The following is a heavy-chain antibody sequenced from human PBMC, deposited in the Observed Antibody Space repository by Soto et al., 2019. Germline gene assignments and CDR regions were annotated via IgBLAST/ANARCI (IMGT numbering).Heavy chain of an antibody. CDR3: ARVAYGDYWFDP. J-gene: IGHJ5*02. Sequence: EVQLVESGGLLFQPGGSLSLSCAASGFTFSSYWMHWVRQAPGKGLVWVSRINSDGSTTSYADSVKGRFTISRDNAKNTLYLQMNSVRAEDTAVYYCARVAYGDYWFDPWGLGTLVTVSS. CDR2: INSDGSTT. D-gene: IGHD4-17*01. V-gene: IGHV3-74*01. CDR1: GFTFSSYW.